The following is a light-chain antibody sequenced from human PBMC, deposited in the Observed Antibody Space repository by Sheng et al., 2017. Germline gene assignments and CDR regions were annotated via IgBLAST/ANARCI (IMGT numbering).Light chain of an antibody. J-gene: IGKJ2*03. Sequence: DIQMTQSPSTLSASEGDRVTLACRASQSLNNALAWYQVKPGKAPKFLIYDASTLQRGVPSRFSGSGSGTEFTLTISSLQPDDFATYYCQQYVRFYSFGQGTKLE. V-gene: IGKV1-5*01. CDR1: QSLNNA. CDR3: QQYVRFYS. CDR2: DAS.